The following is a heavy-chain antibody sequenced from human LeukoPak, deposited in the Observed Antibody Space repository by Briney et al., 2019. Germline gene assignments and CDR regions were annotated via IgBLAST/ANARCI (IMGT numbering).Heavy chain of an antibody. CDR1: GFTFSTYA. J-gene: IGHJ2*01. Sequence: GGSLRLSCAASGFTFSTYAMSWVRQDPGKGLEWVSTISDSGDNTYYADSVRGRFTISRDNSKNTLYLQKNSLRADDTAIYYCAKSMTLQWRGFFDLWGRGTHVTVSS. D-gene: IGHD6-19*01. CDR3: AKSMTLQWRGFFDL. V-gene: IGHV3-23*01. CDR2: ISDSGDNT.